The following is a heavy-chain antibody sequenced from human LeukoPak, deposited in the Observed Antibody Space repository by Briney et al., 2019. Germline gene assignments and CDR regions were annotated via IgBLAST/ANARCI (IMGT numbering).Heavy chain of an antibody. J-gene: IGHJ6*02. CDR1: GGSISSYY. CDR3: ARTNGYSSSWYLNYGMDV. CDR2: IYYSGST. Sequence: SETLSLTCTVSGGSISSYYWSWIRQPPGKGLEWIGYIYYSGSTNYNPSLKSRVTISVDTSKNQFSLKLSSVTAADTAVYYCARTNGYSSSWYLNYGMDVWGQGTTVTVSS. D-gene: IGHD6-13*01. V-gene: IGHV4-59*01.